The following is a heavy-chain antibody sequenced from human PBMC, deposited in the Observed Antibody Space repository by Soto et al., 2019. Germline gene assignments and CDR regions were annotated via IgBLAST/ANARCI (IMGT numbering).Heavy chain of an antibody. CDR3: ARRGYCSGGSCYPGPFDY. CDR1: GGSISSSSYY. D-gene: IGHD2-15*01. CDR2: IYYSGST. J-gene: IGHJ4*02. V-gene: IGHV4-39*01. Sequence: ETLSLTCTVSGGSISSSSYYWGWIRQPPGKGLEWIGSIYYSGSTYYNPSLKSRVTISVDTSKNQFSLKLSSVTAADTAVYYCARRGYCSGGSCYPGPFDYWGQGTLVTV.